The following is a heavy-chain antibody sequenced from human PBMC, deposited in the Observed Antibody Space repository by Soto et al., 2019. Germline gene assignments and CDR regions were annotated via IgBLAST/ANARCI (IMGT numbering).Heavy chain of an antibody. V-gene: IGHV4-31*03. Sequence: PSETLSLTCTVSGGSISSGGYYWSWIRQHPGTGLEWIGHISYSGSTYYNPSLKSRVTISVDTSKNQFSLKLSSVTAADTAVYYCARSPLNYYDFWSINCSDPWGQGTLVTVSS. J-gene: IGHJ5*02. CDR2: ISYSGST. D-gene: IGHD3-3*01. CDR3: ARSPLNYYDFWSINCSDP. CDR1: GGSISSGGYY.